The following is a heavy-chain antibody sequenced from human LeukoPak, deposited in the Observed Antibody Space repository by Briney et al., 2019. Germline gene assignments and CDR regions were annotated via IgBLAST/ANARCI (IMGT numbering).Heavy chain of an antibody. CDR3: ARDEITVTGAFDI. D-gene: IGHD4-17*01. CDR2: VFYIGST. Sequence: SETLSLTCAVYGGSFSGYYWSWIRQPPGKGLEWIGYVFYIGSTNYNPSLKSRVTISVDTSKNQFSLKLSSVTAADTAVYYCARDEITVTGAFDIWGQGTMVTVSS. J-gene: IGHJ3*02. CDR1: GGSFSGYY. V-gene: IGHV4-59*12.